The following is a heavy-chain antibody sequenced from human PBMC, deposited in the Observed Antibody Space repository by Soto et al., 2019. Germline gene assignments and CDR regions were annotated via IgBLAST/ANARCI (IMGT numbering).Heavy chain of an antibody. CDR3: ARDPPPYSGSYLDY. CDR1: GYTFTSYG. D-gene: IGHD1-26*01. CDR2: ISAYNGNT. J-gene: IGHJ4*02. V-gene: IGHV1-18*01. Sequence: ASVKVSCKASGYTFTSYGISWVRQAPGQGLEWMGWISAYNGNTNYAQKLQGRVTMTTDTSTSTAYMDLRNLRSDDTAVYYCARDPPPYSGSYLDYWGQGTLVTVSS.